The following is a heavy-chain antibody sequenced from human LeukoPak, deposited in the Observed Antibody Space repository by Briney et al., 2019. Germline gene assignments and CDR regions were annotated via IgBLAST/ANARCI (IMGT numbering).Heavy chain of an antibody. D-gene: IGHD2-2*01. J-gene: IGHJ3*02. CDR3: ARSVVVVPAAHDAFDI. CDR1: GYTFTSYG. V-gene: IGHV1-69*05. Sequence: GASVKVSCKASGYTFTSYGISWVRQAPGQGLEWMGGIIPIFGTANYAQKFQGRVTITTDESTSTAYMELSSLRSEDTAVYYCARSVVVVPAAHDAFDIWGQGTMVTVSS. CDR2: IIPIFGTA.